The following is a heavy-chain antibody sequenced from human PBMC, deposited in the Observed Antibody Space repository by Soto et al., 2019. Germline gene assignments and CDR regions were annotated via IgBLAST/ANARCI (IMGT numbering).Heavy chain of an antibody. CDR2: ISSSSSTI. D-gene: IGHD3-22*01. CDR3: ARDSSGSPSILLDY. Sequence: PGGSLRLSCVASGFTFDDYAMHWVRQIPGKGLQWVSGISSSSSTIYYADSVKGRFTISRDNAKNSLYLQMNSLRDEDTAVYYCARDSSGSPSILLDYWGQGTLVTVSS. J-gene: IGHJ4*02. V-gene: IGHV3-48*02. CDR1: GFTFDDYA.